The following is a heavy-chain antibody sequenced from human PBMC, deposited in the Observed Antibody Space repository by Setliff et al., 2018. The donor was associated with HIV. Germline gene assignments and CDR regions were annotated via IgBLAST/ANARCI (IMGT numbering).Heavy chain of an antibody. V-gene: IGHV5-51*01. Sequence: GESLKISCKTSGYDFATYWIGWVRQMPGKGLEWMGVLYPSDSDAIYSPTFQGRVTISADKATNTAYLQWASLKSSDSAMYYCARPRGNDYAGSGFDNWGQGTLVTVSS. J-gene: IGHJ4*02. CDR1: GYDFATYW. CDR3: ARPRGNDYAGSGFDN. D-gene: IGHD2-2*01. CDR2: LYPSDSDA.